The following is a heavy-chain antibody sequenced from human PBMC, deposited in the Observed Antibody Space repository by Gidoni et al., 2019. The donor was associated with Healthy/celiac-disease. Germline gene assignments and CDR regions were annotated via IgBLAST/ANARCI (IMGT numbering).Heavy chain of an antibody. V-gene: IGHV4-39*07. J-gene: IGHJ4*02. CDR2: IYYSGST. Sequence: QLQLQESGPGLVKPSETLSLTCTVSGGSISSSSYYWGWIRQPPGKGLEWIGSIYYSGSTYYNPSLKSRVTISVDTSKNQFSLKLSSVTAADTAVYYCARELGGEMATIGTVSRHLYYFDYWGQGTLVTVSS. CDR3: ARELGGEMATIGTVSRHLYYFDY. D-gene: IGHD5-12*01. CDR1: GGSISSSSYY.